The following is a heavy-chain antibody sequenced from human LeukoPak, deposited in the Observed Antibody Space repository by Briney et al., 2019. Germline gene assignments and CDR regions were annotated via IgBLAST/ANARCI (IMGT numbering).Heavy chain of an antibody. V-gene: IGHV4-61*02. CDR2: IYTSGST. CDR1: GGSIAGTSFY. CDR3: ARLIWFGSASDI. D-gene: IGHD3-10*01. Sequence: SETLSLTCTVSGGSIAGTSFYWSWIRQPAGKGLEWIGRIYTSGSTNYNPSLKSRVTISLDTSKNQFSLKLSSVTAADTAVYYCARLIWFGSASDIWGQGTMVTVSS. J-gene: IGHJ3*02.